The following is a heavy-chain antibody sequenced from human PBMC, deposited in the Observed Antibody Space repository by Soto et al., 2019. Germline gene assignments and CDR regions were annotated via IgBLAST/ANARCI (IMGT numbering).Heavy chain of an antibody. Sequence: PSQTLSLTCAISGDSVSSNSAAWNWIRQSPSRGLEWLGRTYYRSKWYNDYAVSVKSRITINPDTSKNQFSLQLNSVTPEDTAVYYCAREDSSXPIGQETIYYYYYGMDVWGQGTTVTVSS. D-gene: IGHD6-6*01. V-gene: IGHV6-1*01. CDR3: AREDSSXPIGQETIYYYYYGMDV. CDR1: GDSVSSNSAA. J-gene: IGHJ6*02. CDR2: TYYRSKWYN.